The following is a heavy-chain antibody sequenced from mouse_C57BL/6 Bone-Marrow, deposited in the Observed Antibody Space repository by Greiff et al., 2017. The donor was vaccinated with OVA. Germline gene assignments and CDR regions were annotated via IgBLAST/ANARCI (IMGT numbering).Heavy chain of an antibody. Sequence: VQLQQSGAELVKPVASVKLSCTASGFNIKDYYIHWVTQRTEQGLEWIGRIVPADGETKYAPQFQGKATITANTSSNTSNLQVSSLTSEKTAVYYGARSGYWGKGTTLTVSS. J-gene: IGHJ2*01. CDR1: GFNIKDYY. D-gene: IGHD3-2*02. V-gene: IGHV14-2*01. CDR2: IVPADGET. CDR3: ARSGY.